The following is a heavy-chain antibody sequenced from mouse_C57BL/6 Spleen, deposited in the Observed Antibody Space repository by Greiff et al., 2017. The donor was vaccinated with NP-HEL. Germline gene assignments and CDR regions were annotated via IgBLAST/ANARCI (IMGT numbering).Heavy chain of an antibody. CDR3: TGGPPFAY. D-gene: IGHD6-1*01. CDR2: IRLKSDNYAT. Sequence: EVKLEESGGGLVQPGGSMKLSCVASGFTFSNYWMNWVRQSPEKGLEWVAQIRLKSDNYATHYAESVKGRFTISRDDSKSSVYLQMNNLRAEDTGIYYCTGGPPFAYWGQGTLVTVSA. V-gene: IGHV6-3*01. CDR1: GFTFSNYW. J-gene: IGHJ3*01.